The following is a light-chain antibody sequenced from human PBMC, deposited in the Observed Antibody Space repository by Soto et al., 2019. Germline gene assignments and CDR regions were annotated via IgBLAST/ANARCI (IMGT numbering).Light chain of an antibody. CDR3: QAWDSSTDHVA. J-gene: IGLJ2*01. CDR1: NIGHRS. V-gene: IGLV3-21*02. CDR2: ADS. Sequence: SYVLTQPPSVSVAPGQTARITCEGNNIGHRSVHWYQQRPGQAPVLVVYADSDRPSGIPERFSGSKSENSATLTISTLEAGDESDYYCQAWDSSTDHVAFGGGTKLTVL.